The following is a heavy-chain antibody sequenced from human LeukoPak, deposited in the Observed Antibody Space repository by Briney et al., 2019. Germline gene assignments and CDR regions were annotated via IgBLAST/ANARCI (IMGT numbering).Heavy chain of an antibody. V-gene: IGHV3-53*01. CDR3: ASPSSGQSFDI. CDR2: IYTGGNT. CDR1: GFTFTTYA. J-gene: IGHJ3*02. D-gene: IGHD6-19*01. Sequence: PGRSLRLSCAASGFTFTTYAIHWVRQAPGKGLEWVSVIYTGGNTYYADSVKGRFTISRDNSKNTLYLQMHSLRAEDTAVYYCASPSSGQSFDIWGQGTMVTVSS.